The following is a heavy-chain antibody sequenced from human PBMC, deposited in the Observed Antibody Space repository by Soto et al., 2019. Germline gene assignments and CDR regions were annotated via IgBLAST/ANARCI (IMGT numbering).Heavy chain of an antibody. CDR3: ARIGAAGTNWFDP. CDR1: GYSISSGYY. D-gene: IGHD6-13*01. Sequence: SETLSLTCAVSGYSISSGYYWGWIRQPPGKGLEWIGSIYHSGSTYYNPSLKSRVTISVDTSKNQFSLKLSSVTAADTAVYYCARIGAAGTNWFDPWGQGTLVTVSS. CDR2: IYHSGST. V-gene: IGHV4-38-2*01. J-gene: IGHJ5*02.